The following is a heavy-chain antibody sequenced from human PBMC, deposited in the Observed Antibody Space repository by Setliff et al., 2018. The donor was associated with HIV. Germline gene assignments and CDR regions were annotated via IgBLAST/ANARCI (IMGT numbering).Heavy chain of an antibody. Sequence: PSETLSLTCAVYGGSFSGHYWSWIRQSPAKGLEWIGEINHSGSTKYNPSLKSRVTISIDTSKNQFSLRLSSVTAADTAVYYCARLTTTYYYDSSAYYHPVWGQGTLVTVSS. V-gene: IGHV4-34*01. CDR3: ARLTTTYYYDSSAYYHPV. CDR1: GGSFSGHY. J-gene: IGHJ4*02. CDR2: INHSGST. D-gene: IGHD3-22*01.